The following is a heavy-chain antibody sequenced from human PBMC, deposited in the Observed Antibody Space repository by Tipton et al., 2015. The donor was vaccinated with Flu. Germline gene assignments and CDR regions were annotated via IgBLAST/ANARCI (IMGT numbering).Heavy chain of an antibody. J-gene: IGHJ3*02. CDR3: ARPTGIDPDVFDI. CDR2: IYPGDSDT. D-gene: IGHD1-26*01. CDR1: GYSFTSYW. Sequence: VQLVQSGAEVKKHGESLKISCKGFGYSFTSYWIGWVRQMPGKGLEWMGIIYPGDSDTRYSPSFQGQVTISADKSISTAYLQWCSPKASDTALYYCARPTGIDPDVFDIGGQGTMATVSS. V-gene: IGHV5-51*01.